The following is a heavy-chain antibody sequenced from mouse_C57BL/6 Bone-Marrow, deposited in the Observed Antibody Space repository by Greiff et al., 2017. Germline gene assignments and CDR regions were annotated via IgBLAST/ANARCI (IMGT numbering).Heavy chain of an antibody. D-gene: IGHD2-14*01. CDR2: IYPRSGNT. Sequence: QVQLQQSGAELARPGASVKLSCKASGYTFTSYGISWVKQRTGQGLEWIGEIYPRSGNTYYNEKFKGKATLTADKSSSPAYMELRSLTSEDSAVYFCARRVPGGYFDVWGTGTTVTVSS. CDR3: ARRVPGGYFDV. CDR1: GYTFTSYG. V-gene: IGHV1-81*01. J-gene: IGHJ1*03.